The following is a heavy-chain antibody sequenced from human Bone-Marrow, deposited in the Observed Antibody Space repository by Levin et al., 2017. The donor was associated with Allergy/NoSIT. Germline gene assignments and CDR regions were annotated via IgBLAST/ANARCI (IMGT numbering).Heavy chain of an antibody. CDR2: ISGSGGST. Sequence: GESLKISCAASGFTFSSYAMSWVRQAPGKGLEWVSAISGSGGSTYYADSVKGRFTISRDNSKNTLYLQMNSLRAEDTAVYYCAKANDSRGAFIRWYFDLWGRGTLVTVSS. CDR3: AKANDSRGAFIRWYFDL. V-gene: IGHV3-23*01. D-gene: IGHD3-22*01. J-gene: IGHJ2*01. CDR1: GFTFSSYA.